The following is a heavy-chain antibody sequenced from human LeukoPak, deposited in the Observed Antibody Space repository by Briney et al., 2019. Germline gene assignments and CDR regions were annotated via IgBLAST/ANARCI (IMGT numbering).Heavy chain of an antibody. CDR3: ARDLVTVTKGFYI. CDR2: ISYIGST. V-gene: IGHV4-59*11. CDR1: DDSFSSHY. D-gene: IGHD4-17*01. J-gene: IGHJ3*02. Sequence: ASETLSLTCAVSDDSFSSHYWTWIRQPPGKGLEWIGYISYIGSTNYNPSPKSRVTISIDTSKNQFSLKLSSVTAADTAVYYCARDLVTVTKGFYIWGQGTMVSVSS.